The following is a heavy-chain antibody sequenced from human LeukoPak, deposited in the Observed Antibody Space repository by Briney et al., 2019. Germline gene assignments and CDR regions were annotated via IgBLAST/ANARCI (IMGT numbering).Heavy chain of an antibody. J-gene: IGHJ4*02. D-gene: IGHD3-22*01. Sequence: SETLSLTCTVSGGSVSSGSYYWSWIPQPPGKGLEWIGYIYYSGSTNYHPSLKSRVTISLDTSKNQISLKLSSVTAADTAVYYCARGPHTGVNYYDSSGYYYWGQGTLVTVSS. CDR1: GGSVSSGSYY. CDR2: IYYSGST. V-gene: IGHV4-61*01. CDR3: ARGPHTGVNYYDSSGYYY.